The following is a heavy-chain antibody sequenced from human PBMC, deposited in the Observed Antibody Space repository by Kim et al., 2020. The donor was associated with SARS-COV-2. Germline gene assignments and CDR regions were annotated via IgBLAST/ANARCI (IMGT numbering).Heavy chain of an antibody. CDR3: VRDRMGGAFDI. D-gene: IGHD3-16*01. J-gene: IGHJ3*02. V-gene: IGHV3-48*02. CDR2: ITKSSATI. CDR1: GFTFSAYD. Sequence: GGSLRLSCATSGFTFSAYDMNWVRQAPGKGLEWLSFITKSSATIYYADSVQGRFTISRDNGKNSLYLQMNSLRDEDTALYYCVRDRMGGAFDIWGQGTMVTVSS.